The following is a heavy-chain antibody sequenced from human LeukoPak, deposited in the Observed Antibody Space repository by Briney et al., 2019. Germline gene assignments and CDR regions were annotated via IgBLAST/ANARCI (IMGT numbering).Heavy chain of an antibody. CDR2: ISYDGSNK. Sequence: GGSLRLSCAASGFTFSSYGMHWVRQAPGKGLEWVAVISYDGSNKYYADSVKGRFIISRDNSKNTLYLQMNSLRAEDTAVYYCAKDTYSGWSYYFDYWGQGTLVTVSS. CDR1: GFTFSSYG. V-gene: IGHV3-30*18. J-gene: IGHJ4*02. CDR3: AKDTYSGWSYYFDY. D-gene: IGHD6-19*01.